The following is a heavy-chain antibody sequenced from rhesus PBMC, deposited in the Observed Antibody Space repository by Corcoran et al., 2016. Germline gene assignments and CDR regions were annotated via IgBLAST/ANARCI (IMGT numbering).Heavy chain of an antibody. D-gene: IGHD6-25*01. CDR2: INPYKCST. CDR3: AREGTLAAAEGYYGLDS. CDR1: GYTFTDYY. Sequence: QVQLVQSGAEVKKPGSSVKVSCKASGYTFTDYYMHWVRQAPRQGLEWMGWINPYKCSTKYAQKFQGRVTMTRDTSTSTAYMELSSLRSEDTAVYYCAREGTLAAAEGYYGLDSWGQGVVVTVSS. J-gene: IGHJ6*01. V-gene: IGHV1S2*01.